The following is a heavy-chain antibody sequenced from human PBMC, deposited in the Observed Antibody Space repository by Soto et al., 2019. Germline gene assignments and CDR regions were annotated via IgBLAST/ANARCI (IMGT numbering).Heavy chain of an antibody. V-gene: IGHV3-23*01. CDR3: AKLTHYYDSSGSGY. Sequence: PGGSLRLSCAASGFTFSTNGMSWVRQVPGKGLEWVSGISGSGDSTYYADSVKGRFTISRVNSKNTLYLHMNSLRAEDTAVYFCAKLTHYYDSSGSGYWGQGTLVTAPQ. J-gene: IGHJ1*01. CDR1: GFTFSTNG. D-gene: IGHD3-22*01. CDR2: ISGSGDST.